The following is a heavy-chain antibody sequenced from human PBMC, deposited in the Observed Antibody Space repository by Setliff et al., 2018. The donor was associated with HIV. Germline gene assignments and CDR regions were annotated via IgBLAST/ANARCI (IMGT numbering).Heavy chain of an antibody. J-gene: IGHJ4*02. CDR3: ARPVEMANREFDY. Sequence: PSETLSLTCTVSGGSISDSRYYWGWIRQPPGKGLEWIGNIYYSGSTYYNPSLKSRVTISVDTSKNQFSLKLSSVTAADTAVYYCARPVEMANREFDYWGQGTLVTVSS. CDR2: IYYSGST. D-gene: IGHD1-26*01. V-gene: IGHV4-39*01. CDR1: GGSISDSRYY.